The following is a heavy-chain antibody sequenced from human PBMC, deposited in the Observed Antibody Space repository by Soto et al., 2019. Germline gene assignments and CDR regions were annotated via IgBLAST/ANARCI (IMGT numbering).Heavy chain of an antibody. D-gene: IGHD2-2*01. CDR3: AREASVLIPAAQPSRFDS. CDR2: IIPIWGTA. J-gene: IGHJ4*02. Sequence: ASVKVSCKASGGTFSRYAISWVRQAPGQGLEWVGWIIPIWGTAHSAQKFHGRLTMTTDTAASTAYMELRILRSADTALYYCAREASVLIPAAQPSRFDSWGQG. V-gene: IGHV1-69*05. CDR1: GGTFSRYA.